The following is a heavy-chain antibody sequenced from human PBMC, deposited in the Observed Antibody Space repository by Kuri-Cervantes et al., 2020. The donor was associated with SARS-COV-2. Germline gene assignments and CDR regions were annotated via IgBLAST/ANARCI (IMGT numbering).Heavy chain of an antibody. CDR3: AKDIRSSGWSIDY. D-gene: IGHD6-19*01. CDR1: GFTFDGYA. V-gene: IGHV3-9*01. CDR2: ISWNSGSL. Sequence: SLKISCAASGFTFDGYAMHWVRQAPGKGLEWVSGISWNSGSLGYADSVKGRFTISRDNAKNSLYLQMNSLRAEDTALYYCAKDIRSSGWSIDYWGQGTLVTVSS. J-gene: IGHJ4*02.